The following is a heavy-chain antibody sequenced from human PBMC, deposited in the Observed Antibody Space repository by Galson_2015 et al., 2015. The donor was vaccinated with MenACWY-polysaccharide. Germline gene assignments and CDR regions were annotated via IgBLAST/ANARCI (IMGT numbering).Heavy chain of an antibody. CDR1: GFSFSSYT. CDR2: ISYSSNSI. CDR3: GRVSGHFYYYDSGDLKQGPSDM. V-gene: IGHV3-21*01. D-gene: IGHD3-16*01. J-gene: IGHJ3*02. Sequence: SLRLSCAASGFSFSSYTLNWVRQAPGKGLEWVSSISYSSNSIYYADSVEGRFTISRDNAWNSLYLLMSNLRAEDTAVYYCGRVSGHFYYYDSGDLKQGPSDMWGRGTMVTVSS.